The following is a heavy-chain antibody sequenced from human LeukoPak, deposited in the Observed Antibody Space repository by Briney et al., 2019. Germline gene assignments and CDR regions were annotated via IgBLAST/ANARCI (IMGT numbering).Heavy chain of an antibody. Sequence: ASVTVSCKASGGTFSSYAISWVRQAPGQGLEWMGGIIPIFGTANYAQKFQGRVTITTDESTSTAYMELSSLRSEDTAVYYCAGAVGAIAYYFDYWGQGTLVTVSS. CDR2: IIPIFGTA. J-gene: IGHJ4*02. V-gene: IGHV1-69*05. CDR1: GGTFSSYA. D-gene: IGHD1-26*01. CDR3: AGAVGAIAYYFDY.